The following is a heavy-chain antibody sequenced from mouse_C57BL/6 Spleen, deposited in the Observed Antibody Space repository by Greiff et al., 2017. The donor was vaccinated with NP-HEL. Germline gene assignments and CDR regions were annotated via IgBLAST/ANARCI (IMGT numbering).Heavy chain of an antibody. J-gene: IGHJ3*01. CDR1: GYTFTSYW. V-gene: IGHV1-69*01. D-gene: IGHD1-1*01. CDR3: ARLDYYGSSSAWFAY. CDR2: IDPSDSYT. Sequence: QVQLQQSGAELVMPGASVKLSCKASGYTFTSYWMHWVKQRPGQGLEWIGEIDPSDSYTNYNQKFKGKSTLTVDKSSSTAYMQLSSLTSEDSAVYYCARLDYYGSSSAWFAYWGQGTLVTVSA.